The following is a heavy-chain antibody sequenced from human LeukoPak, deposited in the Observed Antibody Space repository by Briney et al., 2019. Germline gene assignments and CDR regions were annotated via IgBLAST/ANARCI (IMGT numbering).Heavy chain of an antibody. Sequence: ASVKVSCKASGYTFTNYAMNWVRQAPGQGLEWMGWINPNSGGTNYAQKFQGRVTMTRDTSISTAYMELSRLRSDDTAVYYCARQSGSYGWFDPWGQGTLVTVSS. V-gene: IGHV1-2*02. CDR1: GYTFTNYA. CDR2: INPNSGGT. D-gene: IGHD1-26*01. CDR3: ARQSGSYGWFDP. J-gene: IGHJ5*02.